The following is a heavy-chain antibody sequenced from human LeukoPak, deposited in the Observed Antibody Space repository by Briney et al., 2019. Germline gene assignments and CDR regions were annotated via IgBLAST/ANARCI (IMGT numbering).Heavy chain of an antibody. Sequence: GGSLRPSCAASGFTFSSYAMSWVRQAPGKGLEWVSAISGSGGSTYYADSVKGRFTISRDNSKNTLYLQMNSLRAEDTAVYYCAKGSQRPVVVITRCYFDYWGQGTLVTVSS. J-gene: IGHJ4*02. CDR3: AKGSQRPVVVITRCYFDY. V-gene: IGHV3-23*01. CDR2: ISGSGGST. D-gene: IGHD3-22*01. CDR1: GFTFSSYA.